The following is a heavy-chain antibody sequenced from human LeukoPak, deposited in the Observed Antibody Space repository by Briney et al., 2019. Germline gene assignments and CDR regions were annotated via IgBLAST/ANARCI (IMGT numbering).Heavy chain of an antibody. D-gene: IGHD6-19*01. Sequence: GGSLRLSCTASGFTFGDYAMSWVRQAPGKGLEWVGFIRSKAYGGTTEYAASVKGRFTISRDDSKSIAYLQMNSLKTEDTAVYYCTRDKTPGWDYYYYYMDVWGKGTTVTISS. V-gene: IGHV3-49*04. J-gene: IGHJ6*03. CDR3: TRDKTPGWDYYYYYMDV. CDR2: IRSKAYGGTT. CDR1: GFTFGDYA.